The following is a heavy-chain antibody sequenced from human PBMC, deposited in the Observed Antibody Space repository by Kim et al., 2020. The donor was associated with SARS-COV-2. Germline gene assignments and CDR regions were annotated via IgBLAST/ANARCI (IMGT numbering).Heavy chain of an antibody. Sequence: GGSLRLSCAASGFTFSSYAMSWVRQAPGKGLEWVSAISGSGGSTYYADSVKGRFTISRDNSKNTLYLQMNSLRAEDTAVYYCAKDVSKTLHYYDSSGYYYYWGQGTLVTVSS. CDR1: GFTFSSYA. V-gene: IGHV3-23*01. CDR3: AKDVSKTLHYYDSSGYYYY. J-gene: IGHJ4*02. CDR2: ISGSGGST. D-gene: IGHD3-22*01.